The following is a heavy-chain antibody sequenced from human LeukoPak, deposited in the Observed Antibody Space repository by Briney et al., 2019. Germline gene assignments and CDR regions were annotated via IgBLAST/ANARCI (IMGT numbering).Heavy chain of an antibody. Sequence: GGSLRLSCAVSGFTFSSYWMSWVRQAPGKGLEWVANIKRDGSEIYYVDSVKGRFTISRDNAKNSLYLQMNSLRAEDTAVYYCARLGVMRAFAIWGQGTLVAVSS. CDR3: ARLGVMRAFAI. V-gene: IGHV3-7*01. D-gene: IGHD3-16*01. J-gene: IGHJ3*02. CDR2: IKRDGSEI. CDR1: GFTFSSYW.